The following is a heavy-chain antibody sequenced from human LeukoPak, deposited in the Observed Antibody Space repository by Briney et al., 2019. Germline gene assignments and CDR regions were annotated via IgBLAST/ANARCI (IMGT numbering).Heavy chain of an antibody. J-gene: IGHJ3*02. CDR3: ARGHYYGSGSFPAAFDI. Sequence: GGSLRLSCAASGFTVSNNYMNWVRQAPGKGLEWVSVIYANGSTYSADSVKGRFTISRDNSKNTLYLQMNSLRAEDTAVHYCARGHYYGSGSFPAAFDIWGQGTMVTVSS. CDR2: IYANGST. CDR1: GFTVSNNY. D-gene: IGHD3-10*01. V-gene: IGHV3-53*01.